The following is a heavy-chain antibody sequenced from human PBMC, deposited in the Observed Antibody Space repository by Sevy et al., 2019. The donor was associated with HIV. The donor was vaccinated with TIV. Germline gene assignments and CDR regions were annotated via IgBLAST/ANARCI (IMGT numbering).Heavy chain of an antibody. CDR2: ISAYNGNT. V-gene: IGHV1-18*01. Sequence: ASVKVSCKASGYTFSSYGTTWVRQAPGQGLEWMGWISAYNGNTNYAQKLQGRVTLTTDTSTNTAYMELRSLRSDDTAVYYCARARITVTTLNWFDPWGQGTLVTVSS. CDR1: GYTFSSYG. CDR3: ARARITVTTLNWFDP. D-gene: IGHD4-17*01. J-gene: IGHJ5*02.